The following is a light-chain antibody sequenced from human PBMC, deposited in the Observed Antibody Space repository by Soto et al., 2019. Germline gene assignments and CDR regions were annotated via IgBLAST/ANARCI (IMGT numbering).Light chain of an antibody. J-gene: IGKJ2*03. Sequence: DIQMTQSPSTLSASVGDRVTITCRASQSISSWLAWYQQKSGRAPNLLIYKASVLESGVPSRFSGRGSGTDCTLTISSLQPDDFATYYCQQYHSSPYSFGQGTRLEIK. CDR1: QSISSW. CDR2: KAS. CDR3: QQYHSSPYS. V-gene: IGKV1-5*03.